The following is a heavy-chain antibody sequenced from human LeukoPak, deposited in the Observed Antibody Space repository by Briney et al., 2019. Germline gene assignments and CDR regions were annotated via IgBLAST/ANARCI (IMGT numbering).Heavy chain of an antibody. CDR3: AKGRNWYPRFDS. J-gene: IGHJ4*02. Sequence: PGGSLRLSCAASGFSFSSYAMNWVRQAPGKGLEWVSTISTSGDSTCYADSVKGRFTISRDNSKNTLYLQMNSLRVEDTAVYYCAKGRNWYPRFDSWGQGTLVTVSS. CDR2: ISTSGDST. CDR1: GFSFSSYA. V-gene: IGHV3-23*01. D-gene: IGHD6-13*01.